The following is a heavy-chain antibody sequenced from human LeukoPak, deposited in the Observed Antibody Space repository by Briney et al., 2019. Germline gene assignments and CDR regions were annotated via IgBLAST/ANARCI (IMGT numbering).Heavy chain of an antibody. D-gene: IGHD1-26*01. CDR1: GVPLNGYY. CDR3: ARGGSYPTRNDY. J-gene: IGHJ4*02. Sequence: SETLSLTCSIYGVPLNGYYWSWIRQPPGKGLEWIGEINHSGTTNYNPSLESRVTISVDTSKNQFSLKLSSMTAADTAVYYCARGGSYPTRNDYWGQGTLVTVPS. V-gene: IGHV4-34*01. CDR2: INHSGTT.